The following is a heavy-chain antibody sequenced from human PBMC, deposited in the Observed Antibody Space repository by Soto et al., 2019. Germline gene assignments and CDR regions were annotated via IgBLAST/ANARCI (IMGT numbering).Heavy chain of an antibody. J-gene: IGHJ6*02. CDR3: ARDRGSSSYGVGYYYYGMDV. D-gene: IGHD6-13*01. Sequence: ASVKVSFKASGYTFTSYYMHWLRQAPGQGLEWMGIINPSGGSTSYAQKFQGRVTMTRDTSTSTVYMELSSLRSEDTAVYYCARDRGSSSYGVGYYYYGMDVWGQGTTVTVSS. V-gene: IGHV1-46*01. CDR1: GYTFTSYY. CDR2: INPSGGST.